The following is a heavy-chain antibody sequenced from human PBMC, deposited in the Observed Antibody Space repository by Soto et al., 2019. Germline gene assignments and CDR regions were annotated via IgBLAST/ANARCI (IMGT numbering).Heavy chain of an antibody. V-gene: IGHV4-30-4*01. CDR1: GGSIINGDYY. D-gene: IGHD2-2*01. CDR2: IYYSGNT. Sequence: RSLTCTVSGGSIINGDYYWSWIRQPPGKGLEWIGYIYYSGNTYYNPSLKSRVMISVDTSKNQFSLNLSSVTAADTAVYYCARVPDRWGQGTLVTVSS. J-gene: IGHJ5*02. CDR3: ARVPDR.